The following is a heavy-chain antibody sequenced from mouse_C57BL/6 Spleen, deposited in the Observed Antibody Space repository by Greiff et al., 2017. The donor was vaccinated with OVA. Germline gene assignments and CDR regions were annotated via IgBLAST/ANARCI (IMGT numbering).Heavy chain of an antibody. D-gene: IGHD2-5*01. CDR3: TTPPYYSNPLHFNV. CDR1: GFNIKDDY. J-gene: IGHJ1*03. Sequence: EVQLQQSGAELVRPGASVKLSCTASGFNIKDDYMHWVKQRPEQGLEWIGWIDPENGDTEYASKFQGKATITADTSSNTAYLQLSSLTSEDTAAYYCTTPPYYSNPLHFNVWGTGTTVTVSS. CDR2: IDPENGDT. V-gene: IGHV14-4*01.